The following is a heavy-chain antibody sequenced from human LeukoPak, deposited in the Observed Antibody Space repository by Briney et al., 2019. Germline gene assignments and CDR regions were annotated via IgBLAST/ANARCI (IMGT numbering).Heavy chain of an antibody. D-gene: IGHD3-22*01. J-gene: IGHJ4*02. CDR2: ISAYNGNT. V-gene: IGHV1-18*01. Sequence: ASVKVSCKASGYTFTSYGISWVRQAPGQGLEWMGWISAYNGNTNYAQKLQGRVTMTTDTSTSTAYMELRSLRSDDTAVYYCARDIEAGYYYDSSGYLPDYWGQGTLVTVSS. CDR3: ARDIEAGYYYDSSGYLPDY. CDR1: GYTFTSYG.